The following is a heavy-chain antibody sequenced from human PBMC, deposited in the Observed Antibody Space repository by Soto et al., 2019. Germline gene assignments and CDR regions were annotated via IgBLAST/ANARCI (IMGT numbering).Heavy chain of an antibody. CDR3: ARTHSYGYNY. D-gene: IGHD5-18*01. CDR1: GGTFSSYA. V-gene: IGHV1-69*13. CDR2: IIPIFGTA. J-gene: IGHJ4*02. Sequence: GASLKVSCKASGGTFSSYAISWVRQAPGQGLEWMGGIIPIFGTANYAQKFQGRVTITADESTSTAYMELSSLRSEDTAVYYCARTHSYGYNYWAQGTLVTVSS.